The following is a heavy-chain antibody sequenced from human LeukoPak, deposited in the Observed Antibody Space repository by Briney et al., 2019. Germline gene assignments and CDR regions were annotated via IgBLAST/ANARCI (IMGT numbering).Heavy chain of an antibody. CDR1: GYTFTGYY. Sequence: ASVKVSCKASGYTFTGYYMHWVRQAPGQALEWMGWINPDSGGTNFAQKFQGRVTMTRDTSISTAYMDLSRLRSDDTAAYCCAREAAVAGTGVYFDYWGQGTLVTVSS. CDR3: AREAAVAGTGVYFDY. V-gene: IGHV1-2*02. D-gene: IGHD6-19*01. CDR2: INPDSGGT. J-gene: IGHJ4*02.